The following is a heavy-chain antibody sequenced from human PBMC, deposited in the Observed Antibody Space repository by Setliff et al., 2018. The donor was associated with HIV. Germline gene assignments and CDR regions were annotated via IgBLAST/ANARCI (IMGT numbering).Heavy chain of an antibody. D-gene: IGHD3-10*01. CDR3: ARVWSYGSGSLSP. CDR2: IYYSGST. Sequence: SETLSLTCTVSGGSISSSSYYWGWIRQPPGKGLEWIGSIYYSGSTYYNPSLKSRVTISVDTSKNQFSLKLSSVTAADTAVYYCARVWSYGSGSLSPWGQGTLVTVSS. CDR1: GGSISSSSYY. V-gene: IGHV4-39*01. J-gene: IGHJ5*02.